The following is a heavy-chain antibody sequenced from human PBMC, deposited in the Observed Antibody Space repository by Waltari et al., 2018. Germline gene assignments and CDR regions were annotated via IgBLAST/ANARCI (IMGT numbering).Heavy chain of an antibody. J-gene: IGHJ4*02. CDR3: ARGGWHYFDY. Sequence: QVQLQESGPGLVKPSETLSLTYTVSGGSISSYYWSWIRQPPGKGLEWIGYIYHSGSTNYNPSLKSRVTISVDTSKNQFSLKLSSVTAADTAVYYCARGGWHYFDYWGQGTLVTVSS. CDR2: IYHSGST. V-gene: IGHV4-59*01. D-gene: IGHD3-22*01. CDR1: GGSISSYY.